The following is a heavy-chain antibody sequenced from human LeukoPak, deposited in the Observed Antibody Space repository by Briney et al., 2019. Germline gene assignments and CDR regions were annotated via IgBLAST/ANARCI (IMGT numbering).Heavy chain of an antibody. CDR2: ISGSGGST. Sequence: GGPLRLSCAASGFTFSSYAMSWVRQAPGEGLEWVSAISGSGGSTYYADSVKGRFTISRDNSKNTLYLQMNSLRAEDTAVYYCAKDDEYDILTGGNFDYWGQGTLVTVSS. V-gene: IGHV3-23*01. CDR3: AKDDEYDILTGGNFDY. CDR1: GFTFSSYA. J-gene: IGHJ4*02. D-gene: IGHD3-9*01.